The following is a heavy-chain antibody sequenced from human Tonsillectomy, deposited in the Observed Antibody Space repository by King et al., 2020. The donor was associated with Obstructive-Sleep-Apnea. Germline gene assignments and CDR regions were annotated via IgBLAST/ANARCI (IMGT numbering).Heavy chain of an antibody. CDR2: ICYSGSA. CDR3: ARDGYYHKSGPYNWFDP. D-gene: IGHD3-22*01. J-gene: IGHJ5*02. V-gene: IGHV4-59*01. Sequence: VQLQESGPGLVKPSETLSLACTVSGGSISSYYWSWIRQPPGKGLEWIGYICYSGSANYNPSLKSRVTLSVDTSKNQISLKLTSATAADTAIYYCARDGYYHKSGPYNWFDPWGQGTLV. CDR1: GGSISSYY.